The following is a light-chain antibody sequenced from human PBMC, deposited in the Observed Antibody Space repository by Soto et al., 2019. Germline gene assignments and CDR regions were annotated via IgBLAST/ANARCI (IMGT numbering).Light chain of an antibody. CDR2: GAS. J-gene: IGKJ1*01. V-gene: IGKV3-15*01. Sequence: EIVLTQSPATLSLSPGDRVTLSCRASQSVSNNLTWYQQKPGQPPRLLIYGASTRATGVPGRFSGSGSGTEFTLTISSLQSEDFAVYYCQQYNDWWTFGQGTKVDIK. CDR1: QSVSNN. CDR3: QQYNDWWT.